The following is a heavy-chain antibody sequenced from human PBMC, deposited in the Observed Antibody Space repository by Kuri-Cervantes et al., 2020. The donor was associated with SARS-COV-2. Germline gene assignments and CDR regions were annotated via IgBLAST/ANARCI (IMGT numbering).Heavy chain of an antibody. Sequence: SETLSLTCTVSGGSISSGSYYWSWIRQPAGKGLEWIGRIYTSGSTNYNPTLKSRVTISVDTSKNQFSLTLSSVTAADTAVYYCARLLYSGSYYWFDPWGQGTLVTVSS. D-gene: IGHD1-26*01. V-gene: IGHV4-61*02. CDR1: GGSISSGSYY. J-gene: IGHJ5*02. CDR2: IYTSGST. CDR3: ARLLYSGSYYWFDP.